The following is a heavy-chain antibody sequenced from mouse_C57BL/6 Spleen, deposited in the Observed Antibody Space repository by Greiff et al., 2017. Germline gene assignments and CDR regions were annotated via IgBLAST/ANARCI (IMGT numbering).Heavy chain of an antibody. CDR1: GYSFTGYY. CDR2: INPSTGGT. CDR3: ARWGSYGSSPDWYFGV. J-gene: IGHJ1*03. D-gene: IGHD1-1*01. V-gene: IGHV1-42*01. Sequence: VQLQQSGPELVKPGASVKISCKASGYSFTGYYMNWVQQSPEKSLEWIGEINPSTGGTTYNQKFTAPATLTVDKSSSTAYMQLKRLTTEDSAVYYCARWGSYGSSPDWYFGVWGTGTTVTVSA.